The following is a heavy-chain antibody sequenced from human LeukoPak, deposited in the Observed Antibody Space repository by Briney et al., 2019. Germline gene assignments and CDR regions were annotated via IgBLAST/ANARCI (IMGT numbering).Heavy chain of an antibody. D-gene: IGHD3-22*01. CDR1: GFTVSSNY. V-gene: IGHV3-53*01. CDR2: IYSGGST. Sequence: GGSLRLSCAASGFTVSSNYMSWVRQAPGKGLEWVSVIYSGGSTYYADSVKGRFTISRDNSKNTLYLQMNSLRAEDTAVYYCAREISYDSSGYSDCWGQGTLVTVSS. CDR3: AREISYDSSGYSDC. J-gene: IGHJ4*02.